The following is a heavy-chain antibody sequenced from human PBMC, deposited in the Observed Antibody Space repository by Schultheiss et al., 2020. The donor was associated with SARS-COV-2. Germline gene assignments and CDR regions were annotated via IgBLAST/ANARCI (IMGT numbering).Heavy chain of an antibody. V-gene: IGHV4-59*01. J-gene: IGHJ4*02. CDR3: ARGGQMASISSELDY. Sequence: GSLRLSCTVSGGSIRNYYWTWIRQPPGKGLEWIGNIYNSGSTNYNPSLRSRVTVSVDTSKNQFSLKLSSVTAADTAMYYCARGGQMASISSELDYWGQGTLVTVSS. CDR2: IYNSGST. CDR1: GGSIRNYY. D-gene: IGHD5-24*01.